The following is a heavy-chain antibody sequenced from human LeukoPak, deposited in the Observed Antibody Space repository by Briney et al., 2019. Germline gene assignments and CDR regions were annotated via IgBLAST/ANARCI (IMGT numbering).Heavy chain of an antibody. V-gene: IGHV1-3*01. CDR1: GYTFTR. CDR3: ARDQSCSGGSCYSHYYYGMDV. Sequence: ASVKVSCKASGYTFTRVRQAPGQRLEWMGWINAGNGNTKYSQKFQGRVTITRDTSASTAYMELSSLRSEDTAVYYCARDQSCSGGSCYSHYYYGMDVWGQGTTVTVSS. CDR2: INAGNGNT. J-gene: IGHJ6*02. D-gene: IGHD2-15*01.